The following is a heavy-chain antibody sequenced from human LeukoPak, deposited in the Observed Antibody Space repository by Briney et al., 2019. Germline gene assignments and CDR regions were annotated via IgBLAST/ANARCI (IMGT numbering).Heavy chain of an antibody. Sequence: ASVKVSCKASGYTFTGYYMHWVRQAPGQGLEWMGWINPNSGGTNYAQKFQGRVTMTRDTSISTAYMELSRLRSDDTAVYYCARVSCSSTSCPARDAFDIWGQGTMVTVSS. D-gene: IGHD2-2*01. CDR2: INPNSGGT. V-gene: IGHV1-2*02. CDR1: GYTFTGYY. J-gene: IGHJ3*02. CDR3: ARVSCSSTSCPARDAFDI.